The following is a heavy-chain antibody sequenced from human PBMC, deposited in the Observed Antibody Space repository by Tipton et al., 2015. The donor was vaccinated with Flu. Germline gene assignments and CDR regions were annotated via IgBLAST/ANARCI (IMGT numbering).Heavy chain of an antibody. CDR1: GFTVSSNY. D-gene: IGHD1-26*01. CDR2: IYSGGST. V-gene: IGHV3-53*04. CDR3: ARDRWEYDLAYFDL. Sequence: SLRLSCAASGFTVSSNYMSWVRQAPGKGLEWVSVIYSGGSTYYADSVKGRFTISRHNSKNTLYLQMNSLRAEDTAVYYCARDRWEYDLAYFDLWGRGTLVTVSS. J-gene: IGHJ2*01.